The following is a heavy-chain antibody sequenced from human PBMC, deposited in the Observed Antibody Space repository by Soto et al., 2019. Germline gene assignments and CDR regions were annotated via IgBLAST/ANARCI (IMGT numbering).Heavy chain of an antibody. J-gene: IGHJ3*02. V-gene: IGHV3-21*01. Sequence: EVQLVESGGGLVKPGGSLRLSCAASGFTFSSYSMNWVRQAPGKGLEWVSSISSSSSYIYYADSVKGRFTISRDNAKNSLYLQMNSLRAEDMAVYYCARIRRARGIAPYDAFDIWGQGTMVTVSS. CDR3: ARIRRARGIAPYDAFDI. D-gene: IGHD2-21*01. CDR2: ISSSSSYI. CDR1: GFTFSSYS.